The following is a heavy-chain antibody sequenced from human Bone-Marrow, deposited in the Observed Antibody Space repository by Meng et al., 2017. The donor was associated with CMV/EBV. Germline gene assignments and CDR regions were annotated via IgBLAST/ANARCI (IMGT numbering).Heavy chain of an antibody. V-gene: IGHV3-11*06. CDR1: GFTFSDYY. D-gene: IGHD3-22*01. CDR3: ARDIVVTTVDGMDV. J-gene: IGHJ6*01. Sequence: GESLKISCAASGFTFSDYYMSWIRQAPGKGLEWVSSISSSSSYIYYADSVKGRFTISRDNAKNSLYLQMNSLRAEDTAVYYCARDIVVTTVDGMDVWGQGTTVTVYS. CDR2: ISSSSSYI.